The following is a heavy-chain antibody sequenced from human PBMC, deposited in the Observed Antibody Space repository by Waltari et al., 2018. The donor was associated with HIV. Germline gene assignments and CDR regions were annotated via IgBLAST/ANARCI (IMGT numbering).Heavy chain of an antibody. J-gene: IGHJ6*02. CDR3: TRQADYSKYGAQGMDV. CDR1: GFTFSGSA. Sequence: EVQLVDSGGGLVQPGGSLKLSCVASGFTFSGSAIHWVRQASGKGLEWVGRIRITPKNHATTYAASVKGRFTISRDDSNMAFLQMNNLKTEDTAVYYCTRQADYSKYGAQGMDVWGQGTTVTVSS. CDR2: IRITPKNHAT. V-gene: IGHV3-73*01. D-gene: IGHD4-4*01.